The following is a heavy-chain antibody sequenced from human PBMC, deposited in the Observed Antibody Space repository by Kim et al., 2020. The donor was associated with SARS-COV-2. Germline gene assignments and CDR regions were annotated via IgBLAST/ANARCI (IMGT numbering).Heavy chain of an antibody. D-gene: IGHD6-13*01. Sequence: PSLKSRVTISVDTSKNQFSLKLSSVTAADTAVYYCARDFAAGTVGYFQHWGQGTLVTVSS. J-gene: IGHJ1*01. CDR3: ARDFAAGTVGYFQH. V-gene: IGHV4-31*02.